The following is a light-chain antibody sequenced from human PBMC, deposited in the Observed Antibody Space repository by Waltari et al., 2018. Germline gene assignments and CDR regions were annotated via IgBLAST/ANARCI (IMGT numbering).Light chain of an antibody. Sequence: QSVLTQPPSVSGAPGQRVPLSCTGSGSNIGAYDVHWYQHRPGKAPTLLLYGVNNRPSGVPDRFFGSKSGTSASLAITSLRAEDEGVYYCQSYETSLSVVFGGGTKLTVL. CDR3: QSYETSLSVV. CDR1: GSNIGAYD. J-gene: IGLJ2*01. V-gene: IGLV1-40*01. CDR2: GVN.